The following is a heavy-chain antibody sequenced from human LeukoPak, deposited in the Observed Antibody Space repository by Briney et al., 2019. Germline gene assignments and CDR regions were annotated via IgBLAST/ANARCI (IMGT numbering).Heavy chain of an antibody. V-gene: IGHV4-34*01. D-gene: IGHD1-26*01. Sequence: NPSETLSLTCAVYGGSFSGYYWSWIRQPPGKGLEWIGEINHSGSTNYNPSLKSRVTISVDTSKNQFSLKLSSVTAADTAVYYCARGSTGGSYLRLYYYYYMDVWGKGTTVTVSS. J-gene: IGHJ6*03. CDR3: ARGSTGGSYLRLYYYYYMDV. CDR2: INHSGST. CDR1: GGSFSGYY.